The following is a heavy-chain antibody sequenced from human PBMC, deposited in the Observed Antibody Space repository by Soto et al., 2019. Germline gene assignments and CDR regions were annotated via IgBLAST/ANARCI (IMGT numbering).Heavy chain of an antibody. CDR2: ISWNSGSI. Sequence: GGSLRLSCAASGFTFDDYAMHWVRQAPGKGLEWVSGISWNSGSIGYADSVKGRFTISRDNAKNSLYLQMNSLRAEDTALYYCAKDMKAVAGTRGGFDYWGQGTLVTVSS. D-gene: IGHD6-19*01. V-gene: IGHV3-9*01. CDR1: GFTFDDYA. J-gene: IGHJ4*02. CDR3: AKDMKAVAGTRGGFDY.